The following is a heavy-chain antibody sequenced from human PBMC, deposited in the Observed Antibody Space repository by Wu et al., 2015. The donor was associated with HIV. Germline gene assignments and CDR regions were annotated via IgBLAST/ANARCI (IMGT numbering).Heavy chain of an antibody. V-gene: IGHV1-46*01. CDR1: GYIFITYY. D-gene: IGHD2/OR15-2a*01. CDR2: INPSGGST. J-gene: IGHJ4*02. Sequence: QVQLVQSGAEVKKPGASVKVSCKASGYIFITYYMHWVRQAPGQGLEWMGMINPSGGSTKYAEKFQGRVTLTSDTSTSTVYMDLSNLRAEDTALYFCTRVSSGRNWYYHFDYWGQGTLVTVSS. CDR3: TRVSSGRNWYYHFDY.